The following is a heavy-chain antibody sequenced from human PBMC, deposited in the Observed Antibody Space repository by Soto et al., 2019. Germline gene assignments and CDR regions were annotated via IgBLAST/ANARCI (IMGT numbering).Heavy chain of an antibody. Sequence: KASETLSLTCAVSGGCFSNYYWSWIRQPPGRGLEWIGEVNHGGSTNYNPSLKSRVTMTVDKSKKQFSLKLTSVTAADTAVDYCRKWFGHLLRDYWGQGILVTVSS. CDR1: GGCFSNYY. CDR2: VNHGGST. J-gene: IGHJ4*02. D-gene: IGHD3-10*01. V-gene: IGHV4-34*01. CDR3: RKWFGHLLRDY.